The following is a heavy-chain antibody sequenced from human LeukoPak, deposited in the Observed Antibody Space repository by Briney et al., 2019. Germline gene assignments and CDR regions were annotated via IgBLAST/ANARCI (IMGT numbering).Heavy chain of an antibody. CDR1: GGSISSSSYY. V-gene: IGHV4-61*05. D-gene: IGHD6-19*01. J-gene: IGHJ4*02. CDR3: ARVVYSSGCFDY. CDR2: IYYSGST. Sequence: SETLSLTCTVSGGSISSSSYYWGWIRQPPGKGLEWIGYIYYSGSTNYNPSLKSRVTISVDTSKNQFSLKLSSVTAADTAVYYCARVVYSSGCFDYWGQGTLVTVSS.